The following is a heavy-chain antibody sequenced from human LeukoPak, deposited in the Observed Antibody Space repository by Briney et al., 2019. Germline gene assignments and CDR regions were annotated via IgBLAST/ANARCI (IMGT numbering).Heavy chain of an antibody. CDR3: ARILVGATTDY. CDR2: IYYDGST. Sequence: PSETLSLTCTVSGGSISSYLWSWIRQPPGRGLEWIGFIYYDGSTSYNPSLKSRDTLSVDTSKNQFSLKLSSVTAADSALYYCARILVGATTDYWGQGTLVTVSS. J-gene: IGHJ4*02. CDR1: GGSISSYL. D-gene: IGHD1-26*01. V-gene: IGHV4-59*01.